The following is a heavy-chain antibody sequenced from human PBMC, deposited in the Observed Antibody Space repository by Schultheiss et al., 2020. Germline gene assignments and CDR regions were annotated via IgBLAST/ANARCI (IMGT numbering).Heavy chain of an antibody. D-gene: IGHD1-26*01. CDR3: ARYPWDYYGMDV. V-gene: IGHV3-33*01. CDR2: IWHDGTKN. Sequence: GGSLRLSCAASGFPFGSYGMHWVRQAPSKGLEWVAVIWHDGTKNYYGDSVKGRFTISRDNSKNMLYLQMNSLRAEDTAVYSCARYPWDYYGMDVWGQGTTVTVSS. J-gene: IGHJ6*02. CDR1: GFPFGSYG.